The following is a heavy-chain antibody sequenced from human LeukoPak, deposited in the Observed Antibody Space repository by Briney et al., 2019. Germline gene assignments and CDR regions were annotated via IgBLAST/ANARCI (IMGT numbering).Heavy chain of an antibody. CDR1: GYTFTSYA. V-gene: IGHV1-3*01. J-gene: IGHJ4*02. Sequence: GASVKVSCKASGYTFTSYAMHWVRQAPGQRLEWMGWINAGNGNTEYSQKFQGRVTITRDTSANTAYMELSSLRSEDTAVYYCARVYCSSTSCHYYFDYWGQGTLVTVSS. D-gene: IGHD2-2*01. CDR2: INAGNGNT. CDR3: ARVYCSSTSCHYYFDY.